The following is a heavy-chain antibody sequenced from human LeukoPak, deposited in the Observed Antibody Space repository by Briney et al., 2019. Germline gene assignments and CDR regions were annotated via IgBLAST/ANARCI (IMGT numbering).Heavy chain of an antibody. V-gene: IGHV3-30*02. Sequence: GGSLRLSCAASGFTFSSYGMHWVRQAPGKGLEWVAFIRYDGSNKYYADSVKGRFTISRDNSKNTVYLQMNSLRDEDTAVYYCAKRGGDSLDYWGQGILVTVSS. CDR2: IRYDGSNK. D-gene: IGHD4-17*01. J-gene: IGHJ4*02. CDR3: AKRGGDSLDY. CDR1: GFTFSSYG.